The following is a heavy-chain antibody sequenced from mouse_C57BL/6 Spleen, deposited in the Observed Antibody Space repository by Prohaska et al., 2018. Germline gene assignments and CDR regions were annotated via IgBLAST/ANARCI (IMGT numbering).Heavy chain of an antibody. V-gene: IGHV1-52*01. J-gene: IGHJ4*01. CDR1: GYTFTSYW. D-gene: IGHD2-5*01. CDR3: ARYYSNYDAMDY. CDR2: IDPSDSET. Sequence: QVQLQQPGAELVRPGSSVKLSCKASGYTFTSYWMHWVKQRPIQGLEWIGNIDPSDSETHYNQKFKDKATLTVDKSSSTAYMQLSSLTSEDSAVYYCARYYSNYDAMDYWGQGTSVTVSS.